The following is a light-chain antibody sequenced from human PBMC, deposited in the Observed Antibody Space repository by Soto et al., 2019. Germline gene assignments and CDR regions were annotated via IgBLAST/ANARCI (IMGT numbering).Light chain of an antibody. Sequence: DIQMTQSPSSLSASVGDRVTITCQASQDISNYVNWYQQKPGKAPNLLIYDASNLETAVPSRFSGSGSGTDFTFTISSLQPEDIATFYRQQYDKPTPGVTYGPGTRVDIK. CDR1: QDISNY. J-gene: IGKJ3*01. CDR2: DAS. V-gene: IGKV1-33*01. CDR3: QQYDKPTPGVT.